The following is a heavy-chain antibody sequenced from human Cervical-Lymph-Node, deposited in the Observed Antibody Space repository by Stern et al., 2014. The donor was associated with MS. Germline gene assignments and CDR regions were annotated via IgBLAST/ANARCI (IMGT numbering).Heavy chain of an antibody. CDR1: GFIFSDYS. J-gene: IGHJ4*02. D-gene: IGHD4-23*01. Sequence: VQLVQSGGGLVQPGGSLRLSCAASGFIFSDYSMNWVRQAPGKGLEGVSYISHSSSTIFYADSVKGRFTISRDSAKNSLYLQMNSLRDEDTAVYYCARDRDGGNAHGYWGQGTLVTVSS. CDR3: ARDRDGGNAHGY. CDR2: ISHSSSTI. V-gene: IGHV3-48*02.